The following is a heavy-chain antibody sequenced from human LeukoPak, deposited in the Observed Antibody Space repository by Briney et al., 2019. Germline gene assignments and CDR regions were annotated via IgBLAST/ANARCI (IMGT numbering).Heavy chain of an antibody. CDR2: IYYSGST. CDR1: GGSISSSSYY. D-gene: IGHD6-19*01. Sequence: SETLSLTCTVSGGSISSSSYYWGWIRQPPGKGLEWIGSIYYSGSTYYNPSLKSRVTISVDTSKNQFSLKLSSVTAADTAVYYCAGTFGAVAGLQYFQHWGQGTLVTVSS. J-gene: IGHJ1*01. CDR3: AGTFGAVAGLQYFQH. V-gene: IGHV4-39*07.